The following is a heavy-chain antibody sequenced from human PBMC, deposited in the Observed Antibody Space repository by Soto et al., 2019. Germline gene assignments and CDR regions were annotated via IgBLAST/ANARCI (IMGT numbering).Heavy chain of an antibody. D-gene: IGHD2-2*01. Sequence: QVQLQESGPGLVKPSDTLSLTCAVSGYSITNVNWWAWIRQPPGKGLEWIGYIFHSGTTHYNPSLKSRVPMSVDPSKNQFSLKVDSLTAEDTAVYYCARSPYADALDIWGQGTMVTVSS. CDR3: ARSPYADALDI. CDR1: GYSITNVNW. J-gene: IGHJ3*02. V-gene: IGHV4-28*01. CDR2: IFHSGTT.